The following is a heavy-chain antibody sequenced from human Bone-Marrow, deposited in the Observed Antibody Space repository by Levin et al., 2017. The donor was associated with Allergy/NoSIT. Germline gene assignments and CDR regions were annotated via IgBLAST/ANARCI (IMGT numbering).Heavy chain of an antibody. CDR3: ATDLQSPIVGGTIAITPVNY. CDR1: GYTLSEVS. CDR2: FDAEEGET. V-gene: IGHV1-24*01. D-gene: IGHD1-26*01. J-gene: IGHJ4*02. Sequence: ASVKVSCKVSGYTLSEVSVHWVRRAPGKGLEWMGGFDAEEGETIYAQSLRGRVTMTEDTSTDTAYMELRSLRSEDTAVYYCATDLQSPIVGGTIAITPVNYWGQGTVVTVFS.